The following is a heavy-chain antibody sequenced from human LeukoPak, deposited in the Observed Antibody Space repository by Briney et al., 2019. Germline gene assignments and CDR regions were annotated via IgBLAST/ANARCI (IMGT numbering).Heavy chain of an antibody. V-gene: IGHV3-23*01. Sequence: GGSLRLSCAASGFTFSIYAMSWVRQAPGKGLEWVSAISGSGGSTYYADSVKGRFTISRDNSKNTLYLEMKSLRVDDTALYYCAKVKMSAEGGELDPWGQGTLVTVSS. CDR1: GFTFSIYA. CDR3: AKVKMSAEGGELDP. D-gene: IGHD5-24*01. J-gene: IGHJ5*02. CDR2: ISGSGGST.